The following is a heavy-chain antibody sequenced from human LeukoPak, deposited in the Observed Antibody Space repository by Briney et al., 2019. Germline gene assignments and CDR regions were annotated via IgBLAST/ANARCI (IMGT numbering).Heavy chain of an antibody. V-gene: IGHV3-74*01. D-gene: IGHD6-25*01. CDR2: INSDGSST. Sequence: GGSLRLSCAASGFTFSSYWMHWVRQVPGKGLVWVSRINSDGSSTSYADSVKGRFTISRDNSKNTLYLQMNSLRVEDTAVYYCARDRHIAAAGYYFDYWGQGTLVTVSS. CDR3: ARDRHIAAAGYYFDY. CDR1: GFTFSSYW. J-gene: IGHJ4*02.